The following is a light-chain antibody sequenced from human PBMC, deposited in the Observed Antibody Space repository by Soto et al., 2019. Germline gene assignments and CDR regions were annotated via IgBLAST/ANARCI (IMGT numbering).Light chain of an antibody. Sequence: QSALTQPASVSGSPGQSITISCTGTRSDVGGYNSVSWYQHHPGKVPKLMIYDVSNRPSGISYRFSGSKSGNTASLTISGLQTEDEADYYCSSYTDSATLIFGGGTKLTVL. V-gene: IGLV2-14*03. CDR1: RSDVGGYNS. CDR2: DVS. CDR3: SSYTDSATLI. J-gene: IGLJ2*01.